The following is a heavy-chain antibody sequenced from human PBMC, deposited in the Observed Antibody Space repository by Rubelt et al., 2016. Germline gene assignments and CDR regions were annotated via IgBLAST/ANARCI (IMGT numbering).Heavy chain of an antibody. Sequence: PGGSLRLSCAASGFTFSTYGMTWVRQAPGKGLEWVSAISGSGGSTYYADSVKGRFTISRDNSKNTLYLQMNSLRAEDTAVYYCARDSQSGSYWSYYFENWGQGTLVTVSS. V-gene: IGHV3-23*01. CDR3: ARDSQSGSYWSYYFEN. D-gene: IGHD1-26*01. J-gene: IGHJ4*02. CDR1: GFTFSTYG. CDR2: ISGSGGST.